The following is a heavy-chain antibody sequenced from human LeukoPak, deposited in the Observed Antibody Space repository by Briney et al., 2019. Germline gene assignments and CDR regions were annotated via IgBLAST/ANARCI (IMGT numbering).Heavy chain of an antibody. CDR1: GFTFSSYA. D-gene: IGHD2-21*01. J-gene: IGHJ3*02. CDR2: ISGSGGST. Sequence: PGGSLRLSCAASGFTFSSYAMSWVRQAPGKGLEWVSAISGSGGSTYYADSVKGRFTISRDNSKNTLYLQMNSLRAEDTAVYYCARSCGGDCYSYAFDIWGQGTMVIVSS. V-gene: IGHV3-23*01. CDR3: ARSCGGDCYSYAFDI.